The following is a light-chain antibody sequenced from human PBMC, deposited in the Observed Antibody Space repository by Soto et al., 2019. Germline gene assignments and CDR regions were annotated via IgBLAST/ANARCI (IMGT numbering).Light chain of an antibody. V-gene: IGKV3-20*01. Sequence: EVVLTQSPGTLSLSPGGRATLSCRASHSVSSSYLAWYQQKHGQAPRLLIYGTSSSATGIPDRFSGSGSGTDFTLTISRLEPEAFALYYCQQYGRSPQMYTFGQGTKLEIK. J-gene: IGKJ2*01. CDR2: GTS. CDR1: HSVSSSY. CDR3: QQYGRSPQMYT.